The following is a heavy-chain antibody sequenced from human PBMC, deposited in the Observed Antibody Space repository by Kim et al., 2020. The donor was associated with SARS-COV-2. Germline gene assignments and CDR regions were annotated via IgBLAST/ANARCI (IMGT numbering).Heavy chain of an antibody. CDR1: GYTFTSYY. D-gene: IGHD5-12*01. CDR3: ARGNKMATSGHRYFDY. CDR2: INPSGGST. V-gene: IGHV1-46*01. Sequence: ASVKVSCKASGYTFTSYYMHWVRQAPGQGLEWMGIINPSGGSTSYAQKFQGRVTMTRDTSTSTVYMELSSLRSEDTAVYYCARGNKMATSGHRYFDYWGQGTLVTVSS. J-gene: IGHJ4*02.